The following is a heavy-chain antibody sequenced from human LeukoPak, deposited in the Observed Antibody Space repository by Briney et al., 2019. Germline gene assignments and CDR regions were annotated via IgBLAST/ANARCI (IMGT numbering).Heavy chain of an antibody. D-gene: IGHD4/OR15-4a*01. Sequence: NPGGSLRLSCAASGFTFSSYAMSWVRQAPGKGLEWVSAISGSGGSTYYADSVKGRFTISRDNSKNTLYLQMNSLRAEDTAVYYCAKDKDYLFYFDYWGQGTLVTVSS. CDR3: AKDKDYLFYFDY. J-gene: IGHJ4*02. CDR2: ISGSGGST. V-gene: IGHV3-23*01. CDR1: GFTFSSYA.